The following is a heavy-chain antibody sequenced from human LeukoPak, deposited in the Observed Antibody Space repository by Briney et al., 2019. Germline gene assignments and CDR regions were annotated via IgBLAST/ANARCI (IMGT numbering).Heavy chain of an antibody. D-gene: IGHD4-17*01. Sequence: SETLSLTCTVSGASITSYYWSWIRQPPGKGLEWIGYIYYNGGTKYNPSLKSRVTISVDTSNNQFSLKLSSVTAADTAVYYCARTGSTVTMLYPFDHWGQGTLVTVSS. CDR2: IYYNGGT. J-gene: IGHJ4*02. CDR1: GASITSYY. V-gene: IGHV4-59*01. CDR3: ARTGSTVTMLYPFDH.